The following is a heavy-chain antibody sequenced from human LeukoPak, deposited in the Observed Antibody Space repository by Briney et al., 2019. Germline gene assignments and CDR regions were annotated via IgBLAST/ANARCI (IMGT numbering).Heavy chain of an antibody. D-gene: IGHD6-19*01. CDR1: GYTFTSYG. CDR3: ATYSVAASSELDYYGMDV. V-gene: IGHV1-18*01. CDR2: ISAYNGNT. J-gene: IGHJ6*02. Sequence: ASVKVSCKASGYTFTSYGISWVRQAPGQGLEWMGWISAYNGNTNYAQKLQGRVTITRDTSASTAYMELSSLRSEDTAVYYCATYSVAASSELDYYGMDVWGQGTTVTVSS.